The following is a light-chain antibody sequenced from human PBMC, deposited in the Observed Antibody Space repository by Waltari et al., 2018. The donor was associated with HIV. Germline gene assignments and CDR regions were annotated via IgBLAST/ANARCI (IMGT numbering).Light chain of an antibody. J-gene: IGLJ3*02. CDR2: EVS. CDR3: SSYAGSNNLV. Sequence: QSALTQPPSASGSPAQSVTISCPATSSDVGGYNYVSWYQQHPGKAPKLMIYEVSKRPSGVPDRFSGSKSGNTASLTVSGLQAEDEADYYCSSYAGSNNLVFGGGTKLTVL. V-gene: IGLV2-8*01. CDR1: SSDVGGYNY.